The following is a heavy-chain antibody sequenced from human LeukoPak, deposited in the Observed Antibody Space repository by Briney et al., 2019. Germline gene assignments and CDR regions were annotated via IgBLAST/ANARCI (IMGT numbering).Heavy chain of an antibody. D-gene: IGHD5-12*01. J-gene: IGHJ3*02. CDR1: GYTFTSYG. CDR2: ISAYNGNT. V-gene: IGHV1-18*01. Sequence: ASVLVSCKAAGYTFTSYGTSWGRQAPGQRLEWMGWISAYNGNTNYAQKLQGRVTMTTDTSTSTAYMELRSLRSDDTAVYYCARRKLSGYDFYAFDIWGQGTMVTVSS. CDR3: ARRKLSGYDFYAFDI.